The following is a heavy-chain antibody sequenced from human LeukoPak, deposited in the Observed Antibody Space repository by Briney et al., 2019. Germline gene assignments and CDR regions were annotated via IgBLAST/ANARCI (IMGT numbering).Heavy chain of an antibody. CDR1: GGSINSSSYY. CDR2: VYYSGST. D-gene: IGHD6-6*01. J-gene: IGHJ6*03. V-gene: IGHV4-39*01. CDR3: ARQSIAARGYYYYMDV. Sequence: PSETLSLTCTVSGGSINSSSYYWGWIRQPPGKGLEWIGSVYYSGSTHYNPSLKSQVTISVDTSKNHFSLRLSSVTAADTAVYYCARQSIAARGYYYYMDVWGNGTTVTVSS.